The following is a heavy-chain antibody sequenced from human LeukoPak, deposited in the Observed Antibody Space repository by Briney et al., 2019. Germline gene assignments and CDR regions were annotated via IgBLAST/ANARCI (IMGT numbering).Heavy chain of an antibody. J-gene: IGHJ4*02. V-gene: IGHV3-48*01. CDR2: ISSSSSTI. Sequence: GGSQRLSCAASGFTFSSYSMNWVRQAPGKGLEWVSYISSSSSTIYYTDSVKGRFTISRDNAKNSLYLQMNSLRADDTAVYYCARGGGTYSGDYWGQGTLVTVSS. CDR1: GFTFSSYS. CDR3: ARGGGTYSGDY. D-gene: IGHD2-15*01.